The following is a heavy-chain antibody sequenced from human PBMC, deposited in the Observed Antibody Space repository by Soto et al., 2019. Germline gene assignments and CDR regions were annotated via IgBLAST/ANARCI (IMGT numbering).Heavy chain of an antibody. CDR2: IIPIFGTA. V-gene: IGHV1-69*01. D-gene: IGHD5-12*01. CDR3: ARPVEMATISRSYLFY. Sequence: QVQLVQSGAEVKKPGSSVKVSCKASGGTFSNYAINWVRQAPGQGLEWMGGIIPIFGTANYAQKFQGRVTITADEPTSTAYLDLSSLRSEATAVYYCARPVEMATISRSYLFYWGQGTLVTVSS. J-gene: IGHJ4*02. CDR1: GGTFSNYA.